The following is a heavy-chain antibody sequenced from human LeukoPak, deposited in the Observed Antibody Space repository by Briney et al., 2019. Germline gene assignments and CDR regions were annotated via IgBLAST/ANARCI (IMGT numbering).Heavy chain of an antibody. CDR3: ARRGREAVAGIDY. V-gene: IGHV4-34*01. CDR1: GGSFIGYY. Sequence: SETLSLTCAVYGGSFIGYYWSWIRQPPGKGLEWIGEINHSGSTNYNPSLKSRVTISVDTSKNQFSLKLSSVTAADTAVYYCARRGREAVAGIDYWGQGTLVTVSS. CDR2: INHSGST. D-gene: IGHD6-19*01. J-gene: IGHJ4*02.